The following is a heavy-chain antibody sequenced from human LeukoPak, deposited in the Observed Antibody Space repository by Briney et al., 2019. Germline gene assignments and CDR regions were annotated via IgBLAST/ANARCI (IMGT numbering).Heavy chain of an antibody. CDR1: GGSISSGGYY. J-gene: IGHJ4*02. CDR2: IYYSGST. D-gene: IGHD3-22*01. V-gene: IGHV4-31*03. Sequence: SETLSLTCTVSGGSISSGGYYWSWIRQHPGKGLEWIGYIYYSGSTNYNPSLKSRVTISVDTSKNQFSLKLSSVTAADTAVYYCAREREYYYDSSGYYYVDYFDYWGQGTLVTVSS. CDR3: AREREYYYDSSGYYYVDYFDY.